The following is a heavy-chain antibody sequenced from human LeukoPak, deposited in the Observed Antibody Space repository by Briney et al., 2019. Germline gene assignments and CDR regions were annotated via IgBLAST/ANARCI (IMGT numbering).Heavy chain of an antibody. CDR1: GFTFSSYA. J-gene: IGHJ4*02. Sequence: GGSLRLSCAASGFTFSSYAMSWVRQTPGKGLEWVSTISGSGGSTYYADSVKGRFTISRDNSKNTLYLQMNSLRAEDTAVYYCARGVVGAATTFGYFDYWGQGTLFTVSS. V-gene: IGHV3-23*01. D-gene: IGHD2/OR15-2a*01. CDR3: ARGVVGAATTFGYFDY. CDR2: ISGSGGST.